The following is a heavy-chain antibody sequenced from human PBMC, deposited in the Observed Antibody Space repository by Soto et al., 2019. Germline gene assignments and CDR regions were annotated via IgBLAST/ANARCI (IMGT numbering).Heavy chain of an antibody. D-gene: IGHD2-21*01. Sequence: EVQLVESGGGLVQPGGCLRLSCEASGFIFSNYWMTWVRQAPGKGLEWVANIKQDGSAVHYVDCVKGRFTMSRDNANNSLYLQMSSLGAEDTALYYCTRDPYGDAYGAFDIWGQGTMVTVSS. J-gene: IGHJ3*02. CDR1: GFIFSNYW. CDR2: IKQDGSAV. V-gene: IGHV3-7*03. CDR3: TRDPYGDAYGAFDI.